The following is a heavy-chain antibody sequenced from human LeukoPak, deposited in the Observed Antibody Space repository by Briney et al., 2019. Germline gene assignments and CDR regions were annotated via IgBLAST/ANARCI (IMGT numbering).Heavy chain of an antibody. D-gene: IGHD2-2*01. V-gene: IGHV1-46*01. CDR2: INPSGGST. J-gene: IGHJ3*02. CDR1: GYTFTSYY. CDR3: ASGEYCSSTSCSPRIDAFDI. Sequence: ASVKGSCKASGYTFTSYYMHWVRQAPGQGLEWMGIINPSGGSTSYAQKFQGRVTMTRDTSTSTVYMELSSLRSEDTAVYYCASGEYCSSTSCSPRIDAFDIWGQGTMVTVSS.